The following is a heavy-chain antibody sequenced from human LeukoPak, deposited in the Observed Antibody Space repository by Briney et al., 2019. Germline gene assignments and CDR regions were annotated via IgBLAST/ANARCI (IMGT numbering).Heavy chain of an antibody. V-gene: IGHV1-2*06. J-gene: IGHJ4*02. D-gene: IGHD6-6*01. CDR1: GYTFTGYY. CDR2: INPHSGGT. CDR3: ARMYSGSSGFHDY. Sequence: GASVKVSCKASGYTFTGYYMHWVRQAPGQGLEWMGRINPHSGGTNYAQKFQGRVTMTRDTAISTAYMELGGLRSDGSAVYYCARMYSGSSGFHDYWGQGTLVTVSS.